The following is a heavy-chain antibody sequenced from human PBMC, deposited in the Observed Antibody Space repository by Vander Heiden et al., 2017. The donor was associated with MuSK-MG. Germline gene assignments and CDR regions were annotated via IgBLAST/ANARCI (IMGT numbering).Heavy chain of an antibody. CDR1: GFTFSSYA. CDR2: ISGSGGST. D-gene: IGHD4-17*01. V-gene: IGHV3-23*01. Sequence: EVQLLESGGGLVQPGGSLRLSCAASGFTFSSYAMSWVRQAPGKGLEWVSAISGSGGSTYYADSVKGRFTISRDNSKNTLYLQMNSLRAEDTAVYYCAKLRKIGTTVTTRRHGIYWGQGTLVTVSS. CDR3: AKLRKIGTTVTTRRHGIY. J-gene: IGHJ4*02.